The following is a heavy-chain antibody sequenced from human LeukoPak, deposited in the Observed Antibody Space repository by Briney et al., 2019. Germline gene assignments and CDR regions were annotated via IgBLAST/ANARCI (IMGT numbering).Heavy chain of an antibody. CDR1: GGSISSYY. Sequence: SETLSLTCTVSGGSISSYYWSWIRQPPGKGPEWIGYIYYSGSTNYNPSLKSRVTISVDTSKNQFSLKLSSVTAADTAVYYCARAGAVAGWVLDYWGQGTLVTVSS. D-gene: IGHD6-19*01. CDR2: IYYSGST. J-gene: IGHJ4*02. V-gene: IGHV4-59*01. CDR3: ARAGAVAGWVLDY.